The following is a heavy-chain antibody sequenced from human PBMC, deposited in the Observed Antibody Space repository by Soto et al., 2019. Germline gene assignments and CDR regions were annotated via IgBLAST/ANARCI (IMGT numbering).Heavy chain of an antibody. Sequence: SETLSLTCTVSGGSISSSSYYWGWIRQPPGKGLEWIGSIYYSGSTYYNPSLKSRVTISVDTSKNQFSLKLSSVTAADTAVYYCARRFERWDKVAAPFDYWGQGTLVTVSS. CDR2: IYYSGST. CDR3: ARRFERWDKVAAPFDY. V-gene: IGHV4-39*01. J-gene: IGHJ4*02. D-gene: IGHD6-19*01. CDR1: GGSISSSSYY.